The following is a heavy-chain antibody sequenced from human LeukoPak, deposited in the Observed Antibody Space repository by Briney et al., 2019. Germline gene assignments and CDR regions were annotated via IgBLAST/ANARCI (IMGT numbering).Heavy chain of an antibody. D-gene: IGHD2-2*01. J-gene: IGHJ4*02. V-gene: IGHV3-23*01. Sequence: PGGSLRLSCAASGFTFSSYAMSWVRQAPRKGLEWVSTISIGGDGTYYADPVKGRFTMSRDNSKNTLYLQMSSLRAEDTAVYYCVRAAPRDCSSTSCSLFDNWGQGILVTVSS. CDR2: ISIGGDGT. CDR1: GFTFSSYA. CDR3: VRAAPRDCSSTSCSLFDN.